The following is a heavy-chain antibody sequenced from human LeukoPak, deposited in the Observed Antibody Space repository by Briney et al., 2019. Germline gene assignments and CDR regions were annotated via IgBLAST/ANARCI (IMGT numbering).Heavy chain of an antibody. D-gene: IGHD6-13*01. V-gene: IGHV1-46*01. Sequence: ASVKVSCKAPGYTFTSYYMHWVRQAPGQGLEWMGIINPSGGSTSYAQKFQGRVTMTRDTSTSTVYMELSSLRSEDTAVYYCARGDYSSSWYVGEGAFDYWGQGTLVTVSS. CDR1: GYTFTSYY. J-gene: IGHJ4*02. CDR2: INPSGGST. CDR3: ARGDYSSSWYVGEGAFDY.